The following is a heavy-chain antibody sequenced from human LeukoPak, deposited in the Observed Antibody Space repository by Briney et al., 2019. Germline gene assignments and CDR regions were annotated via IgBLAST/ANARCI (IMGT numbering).Heavy chain of an antibody. CDR2: IYYSGNT. V-gene: IGHV4-59*08. CDR3: ARTSIAAGTIDD. CDR1: GGSIRSYY. Sequence: SETLSLTCTVSGGSIRSYYWSWIRQPPGKGLEWIGYIYYSGNTNYNPSLKSRVTISVDTSKNQFSLRLSSVTAADTAVYYCARTSIAAGTIDDWGQGTLVTVSS. D-gene: IGHD6-25*01. J-gene: IGHJ4*02.